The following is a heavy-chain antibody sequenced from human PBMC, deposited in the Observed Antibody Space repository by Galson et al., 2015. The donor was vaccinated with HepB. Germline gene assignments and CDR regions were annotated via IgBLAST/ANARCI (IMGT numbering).Heavy chain of an antibody. V-gene: IGHV3-48*01. J-gene: IGHJ4*02. D-gene: IGHD2-21*02. CDR3: ARDPSAVVTVFDH. CDR1: GFTFSSYS. CDR2: ISSTSDVI. Sequence: SLRLSCAASGFTFSSYSMNWVRQAPGKGLEWIAYISSTSDVISYADSVKGRFTISRDNAGNSVYLQLNSLRAEDTAVYYCARDPSAVVTVFDHWGRGTLVTVSS.